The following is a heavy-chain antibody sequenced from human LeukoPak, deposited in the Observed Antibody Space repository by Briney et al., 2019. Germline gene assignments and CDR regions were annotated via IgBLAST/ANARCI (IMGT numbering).Heavy chain of an antibody. CDR2: INHSGST. Sequence: SETLSLTCTVSGGSVSSGSYYWRWIRQPLGKGLEWIGEINHSGSTNYNPSLKSRVTIPVDTSKNQFSLKLSSVTAADTAVYYCARGRGSYSSGHDYWGQGTLVTVSS. CDR3: ARGRGSYSSGHDY. V-gene: IGHV4-39*07. CDR1: GGSVSSGSYY. J-gene: IGHJ4*02. D-gene: IGHD6-19*01.